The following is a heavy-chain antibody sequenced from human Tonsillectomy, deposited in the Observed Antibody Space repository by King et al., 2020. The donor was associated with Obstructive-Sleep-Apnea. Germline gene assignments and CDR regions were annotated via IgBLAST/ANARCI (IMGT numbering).Heavy chain of an antibody. CDR3: ARGLLWFGESSRDDAFDI. D-gene: IGHD3-10*01. V-gene: IGHV1-8*01. CDR2: MNPNSGNT. CDR1: GYTFTSYD. J-gene: IGHJ3*02. Sequence: QLVQSGAEVKKPGASVKVSCKASGYTFTSYDINWVRQATGQGLEWMGWMNPNSGNTGYAQKFQGRVTMTRNTSISTAYMELSSLRSADTAVYYCARGLLWFGESSRDDAFDIWGQGTMVTVSS.